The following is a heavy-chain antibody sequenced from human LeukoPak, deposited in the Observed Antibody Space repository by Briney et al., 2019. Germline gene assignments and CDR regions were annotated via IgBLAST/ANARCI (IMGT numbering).Heavy chain of an antibody. Sequence: KPSETLSLTCTASGGSISSYYWSWIRQPPGKGLEWVGYIYYSGSTNYNPSLKSRVTISVDTSKNQFSLKLSSVTAADTAVYYCARGRVRGVIIRGLVDYWGQGTLVTVSS. V-gene: IGHV4-59*01. D-gene: IGHD3-10*01. CDR3: ARGRVRGVIIRGLVDY. J-gene: IGHJ4*02. CDR2: IYYSGST. CDR1: GGSISSYY.